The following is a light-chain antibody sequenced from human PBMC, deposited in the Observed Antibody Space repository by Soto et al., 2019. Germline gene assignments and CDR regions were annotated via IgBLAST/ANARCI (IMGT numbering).Light chain of an antibody. CDR3: QQYNSYPWT. V-gene: IGKV1-5*01. J-gene: IGKJ1*01. CDR2: DVS. Sequence: DIQMTQSPSTLSAAVGNKATITCRASQSISSWLAWYQQKPGKAPKLLIYDVSSLKSGVPSRFSGSGSGTEFTLTISSLQPEDFATYYCQQYNSYPWTFGQGTKVDIK. CDR1: QSISSW.